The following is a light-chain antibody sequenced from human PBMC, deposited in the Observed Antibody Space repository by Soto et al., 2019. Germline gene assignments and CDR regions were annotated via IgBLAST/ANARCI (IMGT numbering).Light chain of an antibody. CDR3: SSYSSSDTVV. V-gene: IGLV2-14*01. J-gene: IGLJ2*01. CDR2: EVS. CDR1: SSDVGGYNS. Sequence: QSVLTQPASVSGSPGQSITISCTGTSSDVGGYNSVSWYQHHPGKAPKLMIYEVSSRPSGVSNRFSASKSGNTASLTISGLQAEDEADYYCSSYSSSDTVVFGGGTKVTVL.